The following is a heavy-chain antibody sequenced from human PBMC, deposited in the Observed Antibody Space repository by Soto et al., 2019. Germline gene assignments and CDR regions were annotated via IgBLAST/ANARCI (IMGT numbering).Heavy chain of an antibody. D-gene: IGHD3-10*01. V-gene: IGHV1-69*06. CDR2: IIPMFGTA. Sequence: GASVKVSCKASGGTFSTYAISWVRQAPGQGLEWMGGIIPMFGTANYAQKFQGRVTINADKSTSTAYMELSSLRSEDTAVYYCARGPVFLWFGEFRPYFDFWGQGTLVTVSS. J-gene: IGHJ4*02. CDR1: GGTFSTYA. CDR3: ARGPVFLWFGEFRPYFDF.